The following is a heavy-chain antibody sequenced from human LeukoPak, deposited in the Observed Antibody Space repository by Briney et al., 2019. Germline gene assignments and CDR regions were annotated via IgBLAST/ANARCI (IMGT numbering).Heavy chain of an antibody. J-gene: IGHJ4*02. CDR2: IYYSGST. CDR3: ASRSRGTFDY. CDR1: GDSVSSGSYY. V-gene: IGHV4-61*01. Sequence: SETLSLTCTVSGDSVSSGSYYWSWIRQPPGKGLEWIGYIYYSGSTNYNPSLKSRLTISVDTSKNQFSLKLSSVTAADTAVYYCASRSRGTFDYWGQGTLVTVSS. D-gene: IGHD3-16*01.